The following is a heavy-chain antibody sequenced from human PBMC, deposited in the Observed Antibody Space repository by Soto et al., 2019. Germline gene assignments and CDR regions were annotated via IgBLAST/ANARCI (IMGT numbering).Heavy chain of an antibody. J-gene: IGHJ4*02. Sequence: QVQLQQWGAGLLKPSETLSLTCAVYGGSFSGYYWSWIRQPPGKGLEWIGEINHSGSTNYNPSLKSRVTISVDTSKNQLSLKLSSVTAADTAVYYCARGGRRWLPHFDYWGQGTLVTVSS. CDR2: INHSGST. CDR1: GGSFSGYY. V-gene: IGHV4-34*01. D-gene: IGHD5-12*01. CDR3: ARGGRRWLPHFDY.